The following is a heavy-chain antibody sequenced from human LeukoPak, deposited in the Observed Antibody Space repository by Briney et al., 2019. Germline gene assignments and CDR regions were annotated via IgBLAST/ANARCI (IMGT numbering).Heavy chain of an antibody. CDR3: ARQVAGVNDY. CDR1: GFTFSNFW. J-gene: IGHJ4*02. CDR2: MKGGGSEE. D-gene: IGHD6-19*01. Sequence: PGGSLRLSCATSGFTFSNFWMTWVRQAPGEGLDWVANMKGGGSEEYYVDSVKGRFTISRDNAKSSLYLQMNSLRVEDTAVYYCARQVAGVNDYWGQGTLVTVSS. V-gene: IGHV3-7*01.